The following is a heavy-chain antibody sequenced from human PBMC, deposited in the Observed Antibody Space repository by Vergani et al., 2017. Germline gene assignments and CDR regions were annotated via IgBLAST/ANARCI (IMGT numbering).Heavy chain of an antibody. CDR1: GGSISSGDYY. D-gene: IGHD3-22*01. Sequence: QVQLQESGPGLVKPSQTLSLTCTVSGGSISSGDYYWSWIRQPPGKGLEWIGYIYYSGSTYYNPSLKSLVTISVDTSKNQFSLKLSSVTAADTAVYYCARAGDYYDSSGYYAGGFFDYWGQGTLVTVSS. J-gene: IGHJ4*02. CDR3: ARAGDYYDSSGYYAGGFFDY. CDR2: IYYSGST. V-gene: IGHV4-30-4*01.